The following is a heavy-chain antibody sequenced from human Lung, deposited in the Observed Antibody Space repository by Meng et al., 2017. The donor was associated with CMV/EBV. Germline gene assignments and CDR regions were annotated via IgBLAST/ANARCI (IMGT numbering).Heavy chain of an antibody. CDR1: GGSISSSSYY. J-gene: IGHJ5*02. CDR2: IYYSGST. CDR3: ARGAYYDSSGYDDWLDP. Sequence: LXCTVSGGSISSSSYYWGWIRQPPGKGLEWIGSIYYSGSTYYNPSLKSRVTISVDTSKNQFSLKLSSVTAADTAVYYCARGAYYDSSGYDDWLDPXGQGXLVTVSS. V-gene: IGHV4-39*07. D-gene: IGHD3-22*01.